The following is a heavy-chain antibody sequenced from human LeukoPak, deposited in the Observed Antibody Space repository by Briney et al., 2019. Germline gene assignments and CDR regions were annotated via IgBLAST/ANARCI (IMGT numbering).Heavy chain of an antibody. CDR2: INWNGGST. V-gene: IGHV3-20*04. CDR3: ARVTEYYYMDV. D-gene: IGHD3-16*01. Sequence: GGSLRLSCAASGFTFDDYGMSWVRQAPGKGLEWVSGINWNGGSTGYADSVKGRFTISRDNAKNSLYLRMNSLRAEDTALYYCARVTEYYYMDVWGKGTTVTVSS. CDR1: GFTFDDYG. J-gene: IGHJ6*03.